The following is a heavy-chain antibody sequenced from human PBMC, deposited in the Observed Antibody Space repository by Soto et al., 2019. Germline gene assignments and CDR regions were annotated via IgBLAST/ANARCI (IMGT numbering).Heavy chain of an antibody. CDR3: ARDEGSYHTEYYFDY. J-gene: IGHJ4*02. CDR2: IWYDGSNK. V-gene: IGHV3-33*01. D-gene: IGHD1-26*01. CDR1: GFTFSSYG. Sequence: QVQLVESGGGVVQPGRSLRLSCAASGFTFSSYGMHWVRQAPGKGLEWVAVIWYDGSNKYYADSVKGRFTISRDNSKNTLYLQMNSLRAEDTAVYYCARDEGSYHTEYYFDYWGQGTLVTVSS.